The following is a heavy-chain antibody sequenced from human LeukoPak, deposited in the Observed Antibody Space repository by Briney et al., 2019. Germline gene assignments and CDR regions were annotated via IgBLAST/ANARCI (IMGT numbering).Heavy chain of an antibody. CDR1: GFTFSSYA. CDR3: AKVSWELLPSGGNY. V-gene: IGHV3-30-3*01. J-gene: IGHJ4*02. CDR2: ISYDGSNK. Sequence: HSGGSLRLSCAASGFTFSSYAMHWVRQAPGKGLEWVAVISYDGSNKYYADSVKGRFTISRDNSKNTLYLQMNSLRAEDTAVYYCAKVSWELLPSGGNYWGQGTLVTVSS. D-gene: IGHD1-26*01.